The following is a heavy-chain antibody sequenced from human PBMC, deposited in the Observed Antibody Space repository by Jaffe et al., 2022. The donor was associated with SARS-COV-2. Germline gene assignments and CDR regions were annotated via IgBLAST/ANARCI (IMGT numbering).Heavy chain of an antibody. V-gene: IGHV4-39*01. Sequence: QLQLQESGPGLVRPSETLSLTCTVSGGSVSSTPRYWGWVRLPPGKGLEWIGSIYYKRSAYYSPPLQGRVSMSLDTSKNQLSLILRSVTAADTAVYYCRSVTEAVVSYNYMDVWGRGTTVIVSS. CDR1: GGSVSSTPRY. D-gene: IGHD1-20*01. CDR2: IYYKRSA. CDR3: RSVTEAVVSYNYMDV. J-gene: IGHJ6*02.